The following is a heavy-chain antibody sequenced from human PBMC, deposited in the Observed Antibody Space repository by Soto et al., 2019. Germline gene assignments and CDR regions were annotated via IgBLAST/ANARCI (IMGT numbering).Heavy chain of an antibody. Sequence: WGSLRLSCVVSGFTFSTYGMTWVRQAPGKGLEWVSYISSGASSIFYADSVKGRFTISRDDAKNSLYLQMNSLRDEDTAVYYCARVGAVEYWGQGTLVTVSS. CDR3: ARVGAVEY. J-gene: IGHJ4*02. D-gene: IGHD3-16*01. CDR2: ISSGASSI. V-gene: IGHV3-48*02. CDR1: GFTFSTYG.